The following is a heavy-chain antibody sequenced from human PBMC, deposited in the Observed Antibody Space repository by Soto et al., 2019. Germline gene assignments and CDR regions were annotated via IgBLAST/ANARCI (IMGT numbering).Heavy chain of an antibody. D-gene: IGHD2-2*02. CDR1: GYSFSNYW. V-gene: IGHV5-51*01. CDR2: IYPSASDA. CDR3: ARLLCLTSSCYTGSRPFFDY. Sequence: GESLKISCKGSGYSFSNYWIAWLRQMPLKGLAWMGVIYPSASDARHSPSFHGQVPISVDTSISTAYLQGSSLRASDTAMYYCARLLCLTSSCYTGSRPFFDYWAQGARVTAS. J-gene: IGHJ4*02.